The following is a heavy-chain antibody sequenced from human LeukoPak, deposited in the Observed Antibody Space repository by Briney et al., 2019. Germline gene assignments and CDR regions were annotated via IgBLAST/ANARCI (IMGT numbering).Heavy chain of an antibody. Sequence: SVNASRKVSLYTLTSYAIKAVPQTTGQGVGWMGWMNTNSGNTGYAQNFHGRVTMTRNTSISTAYMELSSLRSAETAVEYCASSVVSASGWSDPDGWGKGATVTV. J-gene: IGHJ6*03. CDR1: LYTLTSYA. V-gene: IGHV1-8*01. CDR3: ASSVVSASGWSDPDG. CDR2: MNTNSGNT. D-gene: IGHD2-21*01.